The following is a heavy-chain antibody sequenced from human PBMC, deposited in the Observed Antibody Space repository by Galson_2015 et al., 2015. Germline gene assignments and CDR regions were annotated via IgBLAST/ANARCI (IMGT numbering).Heavy chain of an antibody. CDR2: IKHDGSDK. J-gene: IGHJ4*02. Sequence: SLRLSCAASGFTFSSYWMSWVRQAPGKGLELVTNIKHDGSDKYYVDSVKGRFTVSRDNARNSLYLQMNRLRAEDTAVYYCARYANYGAGSYYRYFDYWGQGALVIVSS. D-gene: IGHD3-10*01. V-gene: IGHV3-7*01. CDR1: GFTFSSYW. CDR3: ARYANYGAGSYYRYFDY.